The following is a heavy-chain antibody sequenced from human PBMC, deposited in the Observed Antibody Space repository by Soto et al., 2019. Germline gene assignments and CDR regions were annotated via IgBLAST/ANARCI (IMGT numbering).Heavy chain of an antibody. CDR2: IYWDDDT. V-gene: IGHV2-5*02. CDR1: GGSLSTSGVG. Sequence: PTLLNPTQTLTLTCTLSGGSLSTSGVGVGCSPHHPGKALEWLALIYWDDDTRYSPSLKSRLTITKDTSKNQVVLTITNMDPVDTATYYCANSPAAAKIIMGWFDPWGQGTLFTVSS. J-gene: IGHJ5*02. CDR3: ANSPAAAKIIMGWFDP. D-gene: IGHD2-8*01.